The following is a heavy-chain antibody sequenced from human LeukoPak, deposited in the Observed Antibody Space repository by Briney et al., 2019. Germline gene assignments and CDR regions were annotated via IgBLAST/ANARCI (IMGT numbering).Heavy chain of an antibody. Sequence: GASVKVSCKASGGTFSSYAISWVRQAPGQGLEWMGRIIPILGIANYAQKFQGRVTITADKSTSTAYMELSSLRSEDTAVYYYARARYDSSGYYLDYWGQGTLVTVSS. D-gene: IGHD3-22*01. J-gene: IGHJ4*02. CDR3: ARARYDSSGYYLDY. V-gene: IGHV1-69*04. CDR1: GGTFSSYA. CDR2: IIPILGIA.